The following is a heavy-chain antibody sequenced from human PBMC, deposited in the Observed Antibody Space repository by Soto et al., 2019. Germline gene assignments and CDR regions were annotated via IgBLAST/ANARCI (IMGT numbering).Heavy chain of an antibody. V-gene: IGHV3-23*01. CDR1: GFTYGDYV. Sequence: PGGSLRLSCAASGFTYGDYVMSWVRQAPGKGLEWVSAITGIGGATYYADSVKGRFTISRDHSQNTLYLQLTDLRAEDTAFYYCVKGSASTRPYYFDYWGQGTLVTVSS. D-gene: IGHD2-21*01. CDR3: VKGSASTRPYYFDY. J-gene: IGHJ4*02. CDR2: ITGIGGAT.